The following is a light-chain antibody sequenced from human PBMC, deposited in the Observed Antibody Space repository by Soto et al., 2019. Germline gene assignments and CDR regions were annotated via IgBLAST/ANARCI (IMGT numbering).Light chain of an antibody. CDR3: CSYADGSTYVV. J-gene: IGLJ2*01. V-gene: IGLV2-23*01. CDR1: SSDVGSYNL. CDR2: EGS. Sequence: QSALTQPASVSGSPGQSITISCTGTSSDVGSYNLVSWYQQHPGKAPKLMIYEGSKRPSGVSNRFSGSKSGNTASLTISGLQAEDEADYYWCSYADGSTYVVFGGGTKLTVL.